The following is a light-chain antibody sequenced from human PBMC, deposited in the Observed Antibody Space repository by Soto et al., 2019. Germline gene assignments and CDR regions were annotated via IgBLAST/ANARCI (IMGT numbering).Light chain of an antibody. V-gene: IGKV3-15*01. CDR2: GAS. J-gene: IGKJ4*01. CDR3: QQYNNWPLT. Sequence: ETVMTPSPATLSVSPGQGATLSCMASQRVGNDLAWYQQNAGQAPGLRIYGASTRATAIPSRFSASGSGTEFTLTITSLQSEDFAVYYFQQYNNWPLTFGGGAKVDIK. CDR1: QRVGND.